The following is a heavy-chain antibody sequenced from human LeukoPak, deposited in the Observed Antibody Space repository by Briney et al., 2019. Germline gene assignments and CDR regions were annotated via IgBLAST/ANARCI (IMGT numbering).Heavy chain of an antibody. CDR3: ARDKNYYGSGSPSLDAFDI. J-gene: IGHJ3*02. CDR1: GFPFSSYG. Sequence: PGGSLRLSCAASGFPFSSYGMHWVRQAPGKGLEWVALIWYDGSNLYYADSVKSRFTISKDSSKNTLYLHMNSLRAEDTAVYYCARDKNYYGSGSPSLDAFDIWGQGTMVTVSS. V-gene: IGHV3-33*01. D-gene: IGHD3-10*01. CDR2: IWYDGSNL.